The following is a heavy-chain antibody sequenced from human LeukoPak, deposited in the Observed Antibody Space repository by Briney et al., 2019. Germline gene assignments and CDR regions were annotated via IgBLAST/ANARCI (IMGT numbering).Heavy chain of an antibody. V-gene: IGHV1-2*02. CDR3: ARAPLSGFDY. J-gene: IGHJ4*02. CDR2: INPNSGGT. Sequence: GASVTVSCKASGYTFTGYYMHLVRQAPGQGLEWMGWINPNSGGTNYAQKFQGRVTMTRDTSISTAYMELSRLRSDDTAVYYCARAPLSGFDYWGQGTLVTVSS. CDR1: GYTFTGYY.